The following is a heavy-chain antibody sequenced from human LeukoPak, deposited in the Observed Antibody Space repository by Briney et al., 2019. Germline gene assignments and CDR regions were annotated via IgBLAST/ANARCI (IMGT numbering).Heavy chain of an antibody. CDR3: AREFFQWGYSSSCDYYGMDD. Sequence: ASVKVSCKASGYTFTSYGISWVRQAPGQGLEWMGWISAYNGNTNYAQKLQGRVTMTTDTSTSTAYMELRSLRSDDTAVYYCAREFFQWGYSSSCDYYGMDDWGQGTTVTVSS. CDR1: GYTFTSYG. J-gene: IGHJ6*02. D-gene: IGHD6-13*01. V-gene: IGHV1-18*01. CDR2: ISAYNGNT.